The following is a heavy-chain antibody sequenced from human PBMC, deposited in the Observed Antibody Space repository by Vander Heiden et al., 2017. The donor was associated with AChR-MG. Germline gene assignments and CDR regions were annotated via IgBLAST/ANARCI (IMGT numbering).Heavy chain of an antibody. V-gene: IGHV3-30*03. Sequence: QVQLVESGGGVVQPGRSLRLSCTASGFTFSNYGMHWVRPAPGKGLEWVAVISYDGSNRIYADSVKGRFTISRDNSKNTLYLQMNRLRVEDTALYYCAMGGGDDYGDLFAYWGQGTLVTVSS. CDR2: ISYDGSNR. CDR3: AMGGGDDYGDLFAY. D-gene: IGHD4-17*01. CDR1: GFTFSNYG. J-gene: IGHJ4*02.